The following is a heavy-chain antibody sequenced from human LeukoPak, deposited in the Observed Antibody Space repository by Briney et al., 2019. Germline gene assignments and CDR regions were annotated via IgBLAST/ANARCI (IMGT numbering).Heavy chain of an antibody. V-gene: IGHV1-69*05. D-gene: IGHD2-8*01. CDR1: GGTFSSYA. J-gene: IGHJ4*02. CDR2: IIPIFGTA. CDR3: ATSWGLGYCTNGVCYAFDY. Sequence: ASVKVSCKASGGTFSSYAISWVRPAPGQGLEWMGGIIPIFGTANYAQKFQGRVTITTDESTSTAYMELSSLRSEDTAVYYCATSWGLGYCTNGVCYAFDYWGQGTLVTVSS.